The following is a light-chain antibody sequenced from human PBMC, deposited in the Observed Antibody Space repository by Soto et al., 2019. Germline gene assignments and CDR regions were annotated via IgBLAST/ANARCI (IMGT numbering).Light chain of an antibody. J-gene: IGKJ1*01. V-gene: IGKV3D-15*01. CDR1: QIVSSN. CDR2: GAS. Sequence: VMTQSPATRPVCPGERATLSFRASQIVSSNFAWYQQKPGQAPRLLIYGASTRASGIPARFSGSASGTVFTLTISSLQSEDFAVYYCQQCGSSRAFGQGTKVDIK. CDR3: QQCGSSRA.